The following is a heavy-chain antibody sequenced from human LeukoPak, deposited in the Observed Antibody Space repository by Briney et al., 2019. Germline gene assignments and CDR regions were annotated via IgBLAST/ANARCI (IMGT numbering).Heavy chain of an antibody. CDR1: GFTFSSYA. J-gene: IGHJ6*03. Sequence: GGSLRLSCAASGFTFSSYAMSWVRQAPGKGLEWVSAISGSGGSTYYADSVKGRFTISRDNSKNTLYLQMNSLRAEDTAVYYCAKGGYSSSWYDDYYYYYYMDVWGKGTTVTVSS. V-gene: IGHV3-23*01. CDR3: AKGGYSSSWYDDYYYYYYMDV. CDR2: ISGSGGST. D-gene: IGHD6-13*01.